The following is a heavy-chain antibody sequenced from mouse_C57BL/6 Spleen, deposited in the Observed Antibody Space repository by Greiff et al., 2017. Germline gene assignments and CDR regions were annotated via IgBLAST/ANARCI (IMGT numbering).Heavy chain of an antibody. V-gene: IGHV1-18*01. CDR2: INPNNGGT. D-gene: IGHD1-1*01. CDR1: GYTFTDYN. Sequence: VQLQQSGPELVKPGASVKIPCKASGYTFTDYNMDWMKQSHGKSLEWIGDINPNNGGTIYNQKFKGKATLTVDKSSSTAYMGLRSLTSEDTAVYYCARGTTVVAGAMDYWGQGTSVTVSS. CDR3: ARGTTVVAGAMDY. J-gene: IGHJ4*01.